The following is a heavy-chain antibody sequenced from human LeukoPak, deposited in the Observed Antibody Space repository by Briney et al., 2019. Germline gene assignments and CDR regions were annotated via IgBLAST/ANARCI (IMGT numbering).Heavy chain of an antibody. CDR3: ARGYGYFDY. CDR1: GFTVSSNY. CDR2: AYSGGVT. V-gene: IGHV3-66*01. Sequence: GGSLRLSCAASGFTVSSNYMSWVRQAPGKGLEWVSAAYSGGVTFYADSVKGRFTISRDSSKSTLYLQMNSLRAEDTAVYYCARGYGYFDYWGQGTLVTVSS. D-gene: IGHD4-17*01. J-gene: IGHJ4*02.